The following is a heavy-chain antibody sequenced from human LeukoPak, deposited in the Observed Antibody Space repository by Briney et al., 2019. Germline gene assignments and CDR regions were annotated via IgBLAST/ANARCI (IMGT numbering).Heavy chain of an antibody. D-gene: IGHD2-8*01. CDR2: IYYSGST. CDR3: ARGRANIFDP. Sequence: SETLSLTCTVSGGSISSYYWSWIRQPPGKGLEWIGYIYYSGSTNYNPSLKSRVTISVDTSKNQFSLKLTSVTAADTAVYYCARGRANIFDPWGQGTLVTVSS. J-gene: IGHJ5*02. CDR1: GGSISSYY. V-gene: IGHV4-59*01.